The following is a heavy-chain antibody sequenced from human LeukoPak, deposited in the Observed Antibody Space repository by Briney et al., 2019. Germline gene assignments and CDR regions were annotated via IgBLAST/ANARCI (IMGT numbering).Heavy chain of an antibody. D-gene: IGHD6-13*01. Sequence: GGSLRLSCAAPGFTFSSYWMSWVRQAPGKGLEWVSAISGTGGSTYYADSVKGRFTISRDNSKNTLYLQMNSLRAEDTAVYYCAKDRSSNWPYDAFDIWGQGTMVTVSS. V-gene: IGHV3-23*01. CDR2: ISGTGGST. CDR1: GFTFSSYW. J-gene: IGHJ3*02. CDR3: AKDRSSNWPYDAFDI.